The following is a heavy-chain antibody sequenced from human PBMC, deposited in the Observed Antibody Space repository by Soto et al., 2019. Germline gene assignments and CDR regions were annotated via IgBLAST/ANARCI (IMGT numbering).Heavy chain of an antibody. CDR2: IGNNGNDT. CDR3: VKDYSGSYFGY. CDR1: GFSFSDCA. D-gene: IGHD1-26*01. J-gene: IGHJ4*02. Sequence: PGGSLRLSCSASGFSFSDCAMHWVRQAPGKGLEYVSAIGNNGNDTYYVDSVKGRFTISRDNSKNTLFLQMSSLRVEDTAVYYCVKDYSGSYFGYWGQGTLVTVSS. V-gene: IGHV3-64D*06.